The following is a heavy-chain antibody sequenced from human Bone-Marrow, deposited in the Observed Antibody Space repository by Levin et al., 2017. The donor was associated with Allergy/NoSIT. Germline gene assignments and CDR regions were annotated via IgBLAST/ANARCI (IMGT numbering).Heavy chain of an antibody. CDR2: INPSDSDT. D-gene: IGHD3-10*01. J-gene: IGHJ6*03. CDR1: GYDFGNNYLTSYY. Sequence: GESLKISCKGSGYDFGNNYLTSYYIAWVRQMPGKGLECLGIINPSDSDTRYKPSFQGQVTISADQSTNTAYLQWSSLKASDTAMYYCARVRPYGSGTLFMDVWGKGTTVTVSS. CDR3: ARVRPYGSGTLFMDV. V-gene: IGHV5-51*01.